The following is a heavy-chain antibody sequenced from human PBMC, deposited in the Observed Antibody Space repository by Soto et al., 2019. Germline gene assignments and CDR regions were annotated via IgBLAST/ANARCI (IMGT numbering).Heavy chain of an antibody. J-gene: IGHJ3*02. CDR3: ARDGSELLGGAFDI. V-gene: IGHV1-2*02. CDR1: GYTFTGYY. CDR2: INPNSGGT. Sequence: GASVKVSCKASGYTFTGYYMHWVRQAPGQGLEWMGWINPNSGGTNYAQKFQGRVTMTRDTSISTAYMELSRLRSDDTTVYYCARDGSELLGGAFDIWGQGTMVTVSS. D-gene: IGHD1-26*01.